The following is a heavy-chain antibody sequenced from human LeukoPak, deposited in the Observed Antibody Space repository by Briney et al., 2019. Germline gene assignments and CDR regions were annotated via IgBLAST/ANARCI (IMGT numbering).Heavy chain of an antibody. CDR1: GFIFSSYA. CDR2: ISPNGGTT. J-gene: IGHJ4*02. V-gene: IGHV3-64D*06. CDR3: VPKGNEGY. D-gene: IGHD1-1*01. Sequence: GGSLRLSCSASGFIFSSYAMHWVRQAPGKGLEYVSAISPNGGTTYYADSVKGRFSISRDNSKNVLYLQMSNLRPEDTAVYYCVPKGNEGYWGQGTLVTVSS.